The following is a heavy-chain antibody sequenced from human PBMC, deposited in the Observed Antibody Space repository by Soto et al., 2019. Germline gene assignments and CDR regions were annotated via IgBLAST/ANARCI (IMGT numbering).Heavy chain of an antibody. D-gene: IGHD1-26*01. CDR3: ARDIGGGNWFDP. CDR2: ISTGGGAI. J-gene: IGHJ5*02. CDR1: GFSFSSYE. Sequence: PGGSLRLSCEASGFSFSSYEMNWVRQAPGKGLEWVSYISTGGGAIHYADSVKGRFTVSRDNAKSSLYLQMNSLRAEDTALYYGARDIGGGNWFDPWGQGTLVTVSS. V-gene: IGHV3-48*03.